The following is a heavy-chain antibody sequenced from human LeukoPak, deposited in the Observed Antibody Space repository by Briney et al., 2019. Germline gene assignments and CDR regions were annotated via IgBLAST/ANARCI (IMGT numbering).Heavy chain of an antibody. CDR3: AKGNTGHSSSPCDY. J-gene: IGHJ4*02. D-gene: IGHD4-23*01. Sequence: GGSLRLSCAASGFTFDDYAMHWVRQAPGKGLEWVSVISAGSTNAYYADSVKGRFTISRDDSNSILYLQMNSLRAEDTATYYCAKGNTGHSSSPCDYWGQGTLVAVSS. V-gene: IGHV3-23*01. CDR1: GFTFDDYA. CDR2: ISAGSTNA.